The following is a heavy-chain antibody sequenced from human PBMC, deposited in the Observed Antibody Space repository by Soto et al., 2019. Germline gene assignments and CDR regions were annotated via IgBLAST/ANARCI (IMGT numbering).Heavy chain of an antibody. CDR2: IKSKTDGGTT. Sequence: GGSLRLSCAASGFTFSNAWMSWVRQAPGKGLEWVGRIKSKTDGGTTDYAAPVKGRFTISRDDSKNTLYLQMNSLKTEDTAVYYCTTVAYSGSYYYYYYGMDVWGQGTTVTVSS. CDR1: GFTFSNAW. D-gene: IGHD1-26*01. V-gene: IGHV3-15*01. CDR3: TTVAYSGSYYYYYYGMDV. J-gene: IGHJ6*02.